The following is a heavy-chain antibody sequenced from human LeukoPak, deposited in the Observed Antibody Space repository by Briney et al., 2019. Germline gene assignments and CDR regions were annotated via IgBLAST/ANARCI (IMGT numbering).Heavy chain of an antibody. CDR1: SGSLSGYY. CDR2: ITHSGST. CDR3: ARRARGYSYGKIDY. J-gene: IGHJ4*02. Sequence: SETLSLTCAVYSGSLSGYYWSWIRQPPGKGLEWIGAITHSGSTNYNPSLKSPVTISVDTSKNQFSLKLSSVTAADTAVYYCARRARGYSYGKIDYWGQGTLVAVSS. D-gene: IGHD5-18*01. V-gene: IGHV4-34*01.